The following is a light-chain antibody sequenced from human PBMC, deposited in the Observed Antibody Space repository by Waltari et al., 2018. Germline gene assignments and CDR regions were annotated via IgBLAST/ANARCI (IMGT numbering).Light chain of an antibody. V-gene: IGKV3-15*01. CDR2: CAC. CDR3: QHYNNWPPTLT. J-gene: IGKJ5*01. CDR1: QSVSSN. Sequence: DIVMTQSPATLSVSPGERAPLSCSASQSVSSNLAWYQQNPGPAPRLLIHCACTRATAIPARFSGSGSGTEFTLTISSLQSEDFAVYYCQHYNNWPPTLTFGQGTRLEIK.